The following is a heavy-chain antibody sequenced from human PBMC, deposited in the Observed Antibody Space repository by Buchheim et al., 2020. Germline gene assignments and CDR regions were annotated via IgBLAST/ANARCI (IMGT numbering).Heavy chain of an antibody. D-gene: IGHD3-22*01. V-gene: IGHV4-59*01. CDR1: GGSISSYY. CDR3: AFGDSSGYPY. CDR2: IHYSGST. J-gene: IGHJ4*02. Sequence: QVQLQESGPGLVKPSETLSLTCTVSGGSISSYYWSWLRQPPGKGLEWIGYIHYSGSTNYNPSLTSRVTISLDTSKNQFSPKLSAVTAADTAVYYCAFGDSSGYPYWGQGTL.